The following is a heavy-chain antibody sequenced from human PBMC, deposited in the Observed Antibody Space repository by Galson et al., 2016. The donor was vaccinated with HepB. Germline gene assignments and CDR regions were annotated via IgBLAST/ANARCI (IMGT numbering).Heavy chain of an antibody. CDR2: IWHDGWTK. Sequence: SLRLSCAASGFTFSRFWMNWVRQAPGKGLGWVADIWHDGWTKHYADSMKGRFTISRDNSLHTLYLHVSTLRVEDTAVYYCARSSPVGATHAGLDYWGQGTLVTVSS. CDR1: GFTFSRFW. J-gene: IGHJ4*02. CDR3: ARSSPVGATHAGLDY. V-gene: IGHV3-33*08. D-gene: IGHD1-26*01.